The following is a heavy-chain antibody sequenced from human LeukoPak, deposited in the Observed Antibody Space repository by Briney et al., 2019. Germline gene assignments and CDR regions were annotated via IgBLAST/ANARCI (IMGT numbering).Heavy chain of an antibody. V-gene: IGHV1-18*01. Sequence: ASVKVSCKASGYTFTSYGISWVRQAPGQRLEWMGWISAYNGNTNYAQKLQGRVTMTTDTSTSTAYMELRSLRSDDTAVYYCASLYSSGTAWFDPWGQGTLVTVSS. D-gene: IGHD6-19*01. CDR2: ISAYNGNT. J-gene: IGHJ5*02. CDR1: GYTFTSYG. CDR3: ASLYSSGTAWFDP.